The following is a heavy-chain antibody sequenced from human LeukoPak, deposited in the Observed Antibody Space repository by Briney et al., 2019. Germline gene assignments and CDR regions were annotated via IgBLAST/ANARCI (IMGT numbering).Heavy chain of an antibody. Sequence: GGSLRLSCAASGFTFSNYVMNWVRQAPGKGLEWVTFIQKDGGSKFYADSVKGRFTISRDNSKNTLYLQMNSLRAEDTAVYYCARPVEMATMCFQHWGLGTLVTVSS. D-gene: IGHD5-24*01. CDR1: GFTFSNYV. CDR2: IQKDGGSK. J-gene: IGHJ1*01. V-gene: IGHV3-30*19. CDR3: ARPVEMATMCFQH.